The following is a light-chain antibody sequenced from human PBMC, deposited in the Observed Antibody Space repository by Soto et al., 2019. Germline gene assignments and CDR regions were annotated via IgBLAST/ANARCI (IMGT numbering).Light chain of an antibody. CDR2: GAS. CDR1: QSISSE. V-gene: IGKV3-15*01. CDR3: QQGHNWPLT. J-gene: IGKJ2*01. Sequence: EIVMTQSPATLSVSPGERATLSCRASQSISSELAWYQQRPGQPPRLLIYGASTRATGVPDRFTGSGSGSDFTLTISRLQSEDCEVYYCQQGHNWPLTFGQGTRLEI.